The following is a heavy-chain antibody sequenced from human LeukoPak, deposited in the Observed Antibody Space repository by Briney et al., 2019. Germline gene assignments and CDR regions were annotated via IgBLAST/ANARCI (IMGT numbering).Heavy chain of an antibody. CDR3: AKGRGAVADY. V-gene: IGHV3-30*18. Sequence: PGRSLRLSCAASGFTFGSYGMHWVRQAPGKGLEWVAVISYDGSNKYYADSVKGRFTISRDNSKNTLYLQMNSLRAEDTAVYYCAKGRGAVADYWGQGTPVTVSS. CDR1: GFTFGSYG. D-gene: IGHD6-19*01. CDR2: ISYDGSNK. J-gene: IGHJ4*02.